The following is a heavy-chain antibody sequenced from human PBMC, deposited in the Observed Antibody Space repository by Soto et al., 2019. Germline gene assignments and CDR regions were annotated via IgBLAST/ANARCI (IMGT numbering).Heavy chain of an antibody. J-gene: IGHJ2*01. CDR3: ARKLYSSSSVYWYFDL. V-gene: IGHV4-31*03. CDR2: IYYSGHT. D-gene: IGHD6-6*01. Sequence: SETLSLTCTVSGGSINSCYCYWIWLRPHPGEGLEWIGYIYYSGHTYYNPSLESRVTMSMDTSENHFSLKLTSVTAADTAVYYCARKLYSSSSVYWYFDLWGRGTLVTVSS. CDR1: GGSINSCYCY.